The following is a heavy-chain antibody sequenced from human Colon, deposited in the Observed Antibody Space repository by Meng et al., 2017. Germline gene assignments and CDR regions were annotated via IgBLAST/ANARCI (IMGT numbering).Heavy chain of an antibody. Sequence: QVQLQQWGAGLFKPSETLSLTCAVYGGSFSGYYWSWIRQPPGKGLEWIGEINHSGSTNYNPSLKSRVTISVDTSKNQFSLKLSSVTAADTAVYYCARGIPFEGPYYGYWGQGTLVTVPQ. V-gene: IGHV4-34*01. CDR1: GGSFSGYY. D-gene: IGHD3-16*01. J-gene: IGHJ4*02. CDR3: ARGIPFEGPYYGY. CDR2: INHSGST.